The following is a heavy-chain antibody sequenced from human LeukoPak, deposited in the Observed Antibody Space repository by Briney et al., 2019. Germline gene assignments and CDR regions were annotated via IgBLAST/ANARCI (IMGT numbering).Heavy chain of an antibody. V-gene: IGHV3-23*01. Sequence: GGSLRLSCAVSGLTFSSYSMSWVRQAPGEGLYWVSGISASGSGTYYADSLKGRFTISRDNSKNTLYLQMNSLRDEDTAVYFCARDLYPTVVTPWNFDSWGQGTLVTVSS. CDR2: ISASGSGT. CDR3: ARDLYPTVVTPWNFDS. D-gene: IGHD4-23*01. J-gene: IGHJ4*02. CDR1: GLTFSSYS.